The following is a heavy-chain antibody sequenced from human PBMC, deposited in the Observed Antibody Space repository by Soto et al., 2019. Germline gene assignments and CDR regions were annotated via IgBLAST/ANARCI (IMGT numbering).Heavy chain of an antibody. Sequence: PSQTLSLTCAISGDCVSSNNAAWNWIRQSPSRGLEWLGRTYYRSKWYNDYAVSVKSRITINPDTSKNQFSLQLNSVTPEDTAVYYCARGVAAPTWGNDYGMDVWGQGTTVTVSS. J-gene: IGHJ6*02. D-gene: IGHD6-19*01. CDR1: GDCVSSNNAA. CDR2: TYYRSKWYN. V-gene: IGHV6-1*01. CDR3: ARGVAAPTWGNDYGMDV.